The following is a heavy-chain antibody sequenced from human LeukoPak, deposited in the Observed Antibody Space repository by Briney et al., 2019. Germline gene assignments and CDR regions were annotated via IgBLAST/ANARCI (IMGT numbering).Heavy chain of an antibody. J-gene: IGHJ4*02. CDR2: ISASAVHI. CDR1: GFPFSSYD. V-gene: IGHV3-23*01. D-gene: IGHD3-10*01. CDR3: AKPYYSYSGSYDY. Sequence: PGGSLRLSCAASGFPFSSYDMSWVRRAPGKGLEWVSVISASAVHIFYADSVKGRFTISGDNSKNTLYLQMNSLRAEDTAVYYCAKPYYSYSGSYDYWGQGTLVTVSS.